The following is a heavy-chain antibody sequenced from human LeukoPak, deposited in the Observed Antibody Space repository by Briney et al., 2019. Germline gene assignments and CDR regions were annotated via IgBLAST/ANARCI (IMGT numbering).Heavy chain of an antibody. J-gene: IGHJ6*04. D-gene: IGHD2-2*02. Sequence: GGSLRLSCAASGFTFSSYSMNWVRQAPGKGLEWVSYISSSSSTINYADSVKGRFTISRDNAKNSLYLQMNSLRAEDTAVYYCAKDYCSSTSCYIMDVWGKGTTVTVSS. V-gene: IGHV3-48*04. CDR1: GFTFSSYS. CDR2: ISSSSSTI. CDR3: AKDYCSSTSCYIMDV.